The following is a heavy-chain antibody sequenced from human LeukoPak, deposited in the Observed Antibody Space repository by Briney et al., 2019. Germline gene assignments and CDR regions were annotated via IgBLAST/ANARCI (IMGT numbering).Heavy chain of an antibody. J-gene: IGHJ4*02. CDR1: GFTFSSYA. CDR3: ARDRSSNEYYFDY. V-gene: IGHV3-30-3*01. CDR2: ISYDGSNK. D-gene: IGHD2-2*01. Sequence: GGSLRLSCAASGFTFSSYAMHWVRQAPGKGLEWVAVISYDGSNKYYADYVKGRFIISRDNSKNTLYLQMNSLRAEDTAVYYCARDRSSNEYYFDYWGQGTLVTVSS.